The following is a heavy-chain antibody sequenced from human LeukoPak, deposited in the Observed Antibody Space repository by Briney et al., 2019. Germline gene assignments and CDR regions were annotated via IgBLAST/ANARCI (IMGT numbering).Heavy chain of an antibody. CDR1: GFTFTSSA. J-gene: IGHJ4*02. D-gene: IGHD2-15*01. CDR2: IVVGSGNT. V-gene: IGHV1-58*01. Sequence: SVKASCKASGFTFTSSAVQWVRQARGQRLEWIGWIVVGSGNTNYAQKFQERVTITRDMSTSTAYMELSSLRSEDTAVYYCAAGMVLLGSRSPYFDYWGQGTLVTVSS. CDR3: AAGMVLLGSRSPYFDY.